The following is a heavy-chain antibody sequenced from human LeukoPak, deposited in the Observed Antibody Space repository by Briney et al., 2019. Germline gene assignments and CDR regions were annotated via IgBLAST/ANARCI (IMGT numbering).Heavy chain of an antibody. V-gene: IGHV4-4*02. CDR1: GGSISSTNW. CDR3: ARVSRDDYGGNGDAFDI. D-gene: IGHD4-23*01. J-gene: IGHJ3*02. Sequence: PSETLSLTCAVSGGSISSTNWWSWVRQPPGKGLEWIGEIYHSGSTNYNPSLKSRVTISVDRSKNQFSLKLNSVTAADTAVYYCARVSRDDYGGNGDAFDIWGQGTMVTVSS. CDR2: IYHSGST.